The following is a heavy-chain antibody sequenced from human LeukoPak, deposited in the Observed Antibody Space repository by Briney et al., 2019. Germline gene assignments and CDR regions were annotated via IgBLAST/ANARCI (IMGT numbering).Heavy chain of an antibody. Sequence: GGSLRLSCAASGFTFETYWMHWVRQAPGKGLVWVSCINGYGSIRNYADSVKGRFTISRDNAKNTLYLQMNSLRVEDTAVYYCARDEPTVTTGPPVGYWGQGTLVTVSS. CDR2: INGYGSIR. CDR3: ARDEPTVTTGPPVGY. D-gene: IGHD4-17*01. J-gene: IGHJ4*02. V-gene: IGHV3-74*01. CDR1: GFTFETYW.